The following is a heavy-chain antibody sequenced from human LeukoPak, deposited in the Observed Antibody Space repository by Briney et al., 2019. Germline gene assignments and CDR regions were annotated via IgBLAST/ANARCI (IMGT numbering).Heavy chain of an antibody. J-gene: IGHJ4*02. D-gene: IGHD6-13*01. V-gene: IGHV4-59*08. CDR1: GGSFSTYY. CDR3: ARQGYSSSWTRTYYFDY. CDR2: IYYSGST. Sequence: PSETLSLTCTVSGGSFSTYYWSWIRQPPGKGLEWIGYIYYSGSTDYNPSLKSRVTISVDTSKNQFSLKLSSVTAADTAVYYCARQGYSSSWTRTYYFDYWGQGTPVTVSS.